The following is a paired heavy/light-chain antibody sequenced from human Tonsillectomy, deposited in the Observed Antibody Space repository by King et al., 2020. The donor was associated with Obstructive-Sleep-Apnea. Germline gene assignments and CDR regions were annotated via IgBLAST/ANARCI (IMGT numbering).Light chain of an antibody. CDR3: QVWDTSSDHVV. V-gene: IGLV3-21*01. Sequence: SYVLTQPPSVSVAPGKTARITCGGNNIGTKSVHWYQQKPGQAPELVIYYDSDRPSGIPERFSGSNSGNTATLTISRVEAGDEADYYCQVWDTSSDHVVFGGGTKLTVL. J-gene: IGLJ2*01. CDR1: NIGTKS. CDR2: YDS.
Heavy chain of an antibody. J-gene: IGHJ4*02. CDR3: ARQGVGGGRFFDY. D-gene: IGHD1-26*01. V-gene: IGHV4-59*08. Sequence: QVQLQESGPGLVKPSETLSLTCTVSGDSISSYYWSWIRQPPGKGLEWIGYIYYTGSTNYNPSLKSRVTISLDTSKNQFSLKLISVTAADTAVYYCARQGVGGGRFFDYWGQGSLVTVSS. CDR2: IYYTGST. CDR1: GDSISSYY.